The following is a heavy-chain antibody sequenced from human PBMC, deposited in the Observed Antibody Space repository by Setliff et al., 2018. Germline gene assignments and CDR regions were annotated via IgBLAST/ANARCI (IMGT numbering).Heavy chain of an antibody. V-gene: IGHV4-31*03. CDR2: IYYSGST. J-gene: IGHJ2*01. CDR3: ARSRTIAVKGGVFAV. Sequence: SETLSLTCSVSGASISSDGYYWSWIRQYPGKGLEWIGYIYYSGSTYYNPSLKSRVTISLDPSENQFSLELPSVTAAATAVYSRARSRTIAVKGGVFAVWGRGTLVTVSS. D-gene: IGHD6-19*01. CDR1: GASISSDGYY.